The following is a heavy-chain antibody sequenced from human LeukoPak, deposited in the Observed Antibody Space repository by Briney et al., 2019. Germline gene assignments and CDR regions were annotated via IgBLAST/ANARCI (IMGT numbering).Heavy chain of an antibody. CDR2: IYYSGST. Sequence: SETLSLTCTVSGGSISSGNYYWSWIRQPPGKGLEWIGSIYYSGSTYYNPSLKSRVTISVDTSKNQFSLKLSSVTAADTAVYYCASGWMGATIVWGQGTLVTVSS. D-gene: IGHD1-26*01. CDR1: GGSISSGNYY. CDR3: ASGWMGATIV. J-gene: IGHJ4*02. V-gene: IGHV4-39*07.